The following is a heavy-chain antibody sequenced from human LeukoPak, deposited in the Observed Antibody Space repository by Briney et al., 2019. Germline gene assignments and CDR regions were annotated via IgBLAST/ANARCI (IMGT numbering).Heavy chain of an antibody. J-gene: IGHJ3*02. Sequence: GGSLRLSCAASGFTFSDYYMSWIRQAPGKGLEWVSYISSSGSTIYYADSVKGRFTISRDNAKNSLYLQMNSLRAEDTAVYYCAREGLHQWELLVRSVAFDIWGQGTMVTVSS. D-gene: IGHD1-26*01. CDR3: AREGLHQWELLVRSVAFDI. CDR2: ISSSGSTI. CDR1: GFTFSDYY. V-gene: IGHV3-11*04.